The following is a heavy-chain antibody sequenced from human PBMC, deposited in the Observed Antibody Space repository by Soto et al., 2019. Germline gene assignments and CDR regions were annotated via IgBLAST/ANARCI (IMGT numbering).Heavy chain of an antibody. J-gene: IGHJ4*02. D-gene: IGHD6-13*01. CDR3: ARQQLVIDD. CDR2: INHVGST. V-gene: IGHV4-34*01. CDR1: GGSFSGYY. Sequence: QVQLQQWGAGLLKPSETLSLTCAVYGGSFSGYYWSWIRQPPGKGLEWIGEINHVGSTYYNPSLRSRVTISVDTSKNQFSLKLRSVTAADTAVYYCARQQLVIDDWGQGTLVTVSS.